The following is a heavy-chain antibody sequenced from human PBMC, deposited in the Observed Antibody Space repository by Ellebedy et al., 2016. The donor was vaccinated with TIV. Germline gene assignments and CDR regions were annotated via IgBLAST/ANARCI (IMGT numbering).Heavy chain of an antibody. CDR2: ISGLNGKT. V-gene: IGHV1-18*01. J-gene: IGHJ5*02. D-gene: IGHD6-19*01. CDR3: ARDNTVGGTNWFDP. CDR1: GYTFTSYG. Sequence: AASVKVSCKTSGYTFTSYGVSWVRQAPGQGLEWMGWISGLNGKTKYARTVQGRVTLTTDTAAGTVYMELTSLRSDDTAVYYCARDNTVGGTNWFDPWGQGTLVIVSS.